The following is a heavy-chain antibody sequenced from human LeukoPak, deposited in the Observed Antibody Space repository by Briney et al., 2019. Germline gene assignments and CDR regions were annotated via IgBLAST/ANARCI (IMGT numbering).Heavy chain of an antibody. Sequence: SGPALVKPTQTLTLTCTFSGFSLSTSGMCVSWIRQAPGKALEWLARIDWDDDKYYSTSLKTRLTISKDTSKNQVVLTMTNMDPVDTATYYCARTAITIFGVATFDYWGQGTLVTVSS. J-gene: IGHJ4*02. CDR3: ARTAITIFGVATFDY. CDR2: IDWDDDK. CDR1: GFSLSTSGMC. D-gene: IGHD3-3*01. V-gene: IGHV2-70*11.